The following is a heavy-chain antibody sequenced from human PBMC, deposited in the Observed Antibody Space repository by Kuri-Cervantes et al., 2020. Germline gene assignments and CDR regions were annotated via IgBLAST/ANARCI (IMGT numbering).Heavy chain of an antibody. CDR3: ATCTVRGVPGYYYYGMDV. V-gene: IGHV1-18*01. Sequence: ASVKVSCKASGYTFTSYGISWVRQAPGQGLEWMGWISAYNGNTNYAQKLQGRVTMTTDTSTSTAYMELSSLRSEDTAVYYCATCTVRGVPGYYYYGMDVWGQGTTVTVSS. CDR2: ISAYNGNT. CDR1: GYTFTSYG. D-gene: IGHD3-10*01. J-gene: IGHJ6*02.